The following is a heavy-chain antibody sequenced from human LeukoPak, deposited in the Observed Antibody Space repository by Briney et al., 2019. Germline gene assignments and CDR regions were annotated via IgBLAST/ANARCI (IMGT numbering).Heavy chain of an antibody. CDR3: TLTYSVSLLFFAN. V-gene: IGHV5-51*01. CDR1: GYRFMTYW. J-gene: IGHJ4*02. Sequence: HGESLKTSLKGSGYRFMTYWIAWVRQMPGKGLEWMGIIYPSDSDTRYSPSFQGQVTISADKSIRTAYLQWSSLKASDTAMYYCTLTYSVSLLFFANWGQGTLVTVSS. D-gene: IGHD1-26*01. CDR2: IYPSDSDT.